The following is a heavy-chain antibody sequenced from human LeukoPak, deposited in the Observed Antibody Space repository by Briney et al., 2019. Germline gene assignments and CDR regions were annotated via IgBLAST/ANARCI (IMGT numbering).Heavy chain of an antibody. V-gene: IGHV4-34*01. CDR3: ARDPCTSINCPLRY. D-gene: IGHD2-2*01. CDR2: INHSGRT. CDR1: GESLSGYY. Sequence: SETLSLTCAVTGESLSGYYCAWIRQSQGKGLEWIGEINHSGRTNYNSSLENRVTISVDTSNNQFSLKLTSVTAADTAVYYCARDPCTSINCPLRYCAQGTLVTVSS. J-gene: IGHJ4*02.